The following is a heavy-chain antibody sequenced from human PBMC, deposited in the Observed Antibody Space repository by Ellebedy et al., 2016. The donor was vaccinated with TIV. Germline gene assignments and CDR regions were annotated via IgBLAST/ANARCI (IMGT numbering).Heavy chain of an antibody. CDR2: INHSGST. V-gene: IGHV4-34*01. Sequence: SETLSLTCTVSGGSTSSYYWSWIRQPPGKGLGWIGEINHSGSTNYNPSLKSRVTISVDTSKNQFSLKLSSVTAADTAVYYCARPSYGSGSYYLNNWFDPWGQGTLVTVSS. CDR1: GGSTSSYY. D-gene: IGHD3-10*01. CDR3: ARPSYGSGSYYLNNWFDP. J-gene: IGHJ5*02.